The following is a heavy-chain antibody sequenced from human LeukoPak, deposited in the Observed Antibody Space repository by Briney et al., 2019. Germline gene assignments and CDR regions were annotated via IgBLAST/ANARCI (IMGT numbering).Heavy chain of an antibody. CDR1: GFTFDDYG. CDR2: INWNGGST. CDR3: ARAIGYCSGGSCYYVS. D-gene: IGHD2-15*01. V-gene: IGHV3-20*04. Sequence: GGSLRLSCAASGFTFDDYGMSWVRQAPGKGLEWVSGINWNGGSTGYADSVKGRFTISRDNAKNSLYLQMNSLRAEDTAVYYCARAIGYCSGGSCYYVSWGQGTLVTVSS. J-gene: IGHJ4*02.